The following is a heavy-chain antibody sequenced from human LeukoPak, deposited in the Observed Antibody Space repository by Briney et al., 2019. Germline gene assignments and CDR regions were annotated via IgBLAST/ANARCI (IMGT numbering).Heavy chain of an antibody. D-gene: IGHD5-24*01. CDR3: ARGSRDGYNHFDY. Sequence: SETLSLTCTISGGSITSYHWSWIRQPPGKGPEWIGYIYYSGSTNYNPSLKSRVTISVDTSKNQFSLNLRSVTAADTAVYYCARGSRDGYNHFDYWGQGTLVTVSS. J-gene: IGHJ4*02. V-gene: IGHV4-59*01. CDR2: IYYSGST. CDR1: GGSITSYH.